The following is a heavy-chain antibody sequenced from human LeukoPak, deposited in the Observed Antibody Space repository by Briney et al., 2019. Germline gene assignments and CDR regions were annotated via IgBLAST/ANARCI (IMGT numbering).Heavy chain of an antibody. J-gene: IGHJ4*02. V-gene: IGHV3-48*03. D-gene: IGHD1-26*01. Sequence: PGGSLRLSCVGSGFTFSSYEMNWVRQAPGKGLEWVSYISSSSGSTVYYADSVKGRSTISRDNAKNSLYLQMNSLRAEDTAVYYCAREGGSYFFEYWGQGILVTVSS. CDR2: ISSSSGSTV. CDR3: AREGGSYFFEY. CDR1: GFTFSSYE.